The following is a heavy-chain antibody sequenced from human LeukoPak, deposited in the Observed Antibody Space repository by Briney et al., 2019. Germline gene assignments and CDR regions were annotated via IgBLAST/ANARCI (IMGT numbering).Heavy chain of an antibody. CDR2: ISASTGNP. V-gene: IGHV7-4-1*02. D-gene: IGHD2-21*02. J-gene: IGHJ4*02. CDR3: ARISQNTMTALTY. CDR1: GYTFTSYG. Sequence: ASVKVSCKASGYTFTSYGMNWVRQAPGQGLEWMGWISASTGNPTYARGFTGRFVFSLDTSVSTAYLQITSLKAEDTAMYYCARISQNTMTALTYWGQGTLVTVSS.